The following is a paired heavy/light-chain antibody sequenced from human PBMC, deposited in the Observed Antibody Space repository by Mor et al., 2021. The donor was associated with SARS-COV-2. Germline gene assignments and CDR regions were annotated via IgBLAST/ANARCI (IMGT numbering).Heavy chain of an antibody. CDR3: TTDLRLTVYDFWSGYPPGGMDV. V-gene: IGHV3-15*01. CDR1: GFTFSNAW. CDR2: IKSKTDGGTT. Sequence: EVQLVESGGGLVKPGGSLRLSCAASGFTFSNAWMSWVRQAPGKGLEWVGRIKSKTDGGTTDYAAPVKGRFTISRDDSKNTLYLQMNSLKTEDTAVYYCTTDLRLTVYDFWSGYPPGGMDVWGQGTTVTVSS. D-gene: IGHD3-3*01. J-gene: IGHJ6*02.
Light chain of an antibody. CDR3: QQYDNLRT. J-gene: IGKJ3*01. CDR1: QDISNY. V-gene: IGKV1-33*01. Sequence: DIQMTQSPSSLSASVGDRVTITCQASQDISNYLNWYQQKPGKAPKLLIYDASNLETGVPSRFSGSGSGTDFTFTISSLQPEDIATYYCQQYDNLRTFGPGTKVDIK. CDR2: DAS.